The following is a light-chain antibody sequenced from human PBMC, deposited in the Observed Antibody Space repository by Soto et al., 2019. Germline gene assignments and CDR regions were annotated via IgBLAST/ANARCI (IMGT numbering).Light chain of an antibody. J-gene: IGKJ4*01. CDR3: QQYIRWPLT. CDR2: GAS. CDR1: QSVSNNY. Sequence: EIVLTQSPGTLSLSPGERATLSCMASQSVSNNYLAWYQQKPGQAPRLIIYGASNRATGTPARFSGSGSGTEFTLTISSLQSEDFAVYYCQQYIRWPLTLGGGTKVDIK. V-gene: IGKV3-20*01.